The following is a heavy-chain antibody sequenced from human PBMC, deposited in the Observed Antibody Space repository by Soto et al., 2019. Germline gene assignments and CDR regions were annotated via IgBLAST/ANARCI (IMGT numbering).Heavy chain of an antibody. Sequence: GGSLRLSCAASGFMFSNHGMHWVRQAPGKGLEWVAVIWSDGNNKYYADSVKGRFTISRDNSKNTLYLQMNSLRAEDTAVYYCARDYGSGNLNWFDPWGQGTLVTVS. D-gene: IGHD3-10*01. J-gene: IGHJ5*02. CDR3: ARDYGSGNLNWFDP. V-gene: IGHV3-33*01. CDR1: GFMFSNHG. CDR2: IWSDGNNK.